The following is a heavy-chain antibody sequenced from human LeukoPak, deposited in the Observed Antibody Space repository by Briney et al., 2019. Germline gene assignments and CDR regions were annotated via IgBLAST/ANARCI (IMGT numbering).Heavy chain of an antibody. CDR2: IKASDNYI. CDR1: GFTFSAYT. CDR3: ERSRSMSKNDKNLRY. V-gene: IGHV3-21*01. D-gene: IGHD1-26*01. J-gene: IGHJ4*02. Sequence: GGSLRLSCAASGFTFSAYTMNWVRHAPGKGLEWVSSIKASDNYIYYAASVAGRFTISTDAAQNSLYLQMDSLRAEDTATYYCERSRSMSKNDKNLRYWGQGTLVTVSS.